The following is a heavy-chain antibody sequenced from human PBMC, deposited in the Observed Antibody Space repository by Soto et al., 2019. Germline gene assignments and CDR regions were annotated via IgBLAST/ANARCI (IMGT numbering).Heavy chain of an antibody. CDR1: GFTFGDYA. Sequence: SLRLSCTASGFTFGDYAMSWVRQAPGKGLEWVGFIRSKAYGGTTEYAASVKGRFTISRDDSKSIAYLQMNSLKTEDTAVYYCTSYLAACTNGVCAFDIWGQGTMVTV. J-gene: IGHJ3*02. CDR2: IRSKAYGGTT. V-gene: IGHV3-49*04. D-gene: IGHD2-8*01. CDR3: TSYLAACTNGVCAFDI.